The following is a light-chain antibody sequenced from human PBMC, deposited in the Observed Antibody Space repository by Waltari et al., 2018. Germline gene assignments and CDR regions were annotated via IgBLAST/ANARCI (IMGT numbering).Light chain of an antibody. CDR3: CSYADGTTSV. Sequence: QSALTQPASVSGSPGQSITISCTGTSSDIGAYNLVSWYQQHPGKAPKVIIYGVTERPSCVADRFSGSKSANTASLTISGLQAEDEADYYCCSYADGTTSVFGGGTKVTVL. V-gene: IGLV2-23*02. CDR2: GVT. J-gene: IGLJ3*02. CDR1: SSDIGAYNL.